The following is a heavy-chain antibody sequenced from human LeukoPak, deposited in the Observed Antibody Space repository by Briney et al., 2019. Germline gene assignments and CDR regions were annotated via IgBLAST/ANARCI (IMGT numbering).Heavy chain of an antibody. CDR3: ARRSGTYHVFDI. D-gene: IGHD1-26*01. V-gene: IGHV4-39*01. Sequence: SETLSLTCTVSGGSISSNGYYWGWIRQPPGKGLEWIGSFYYTGSTFYSPSLKSRVTISVDTSKNQFSLKLSSVTAADTAVYYCARRSGTYHVFDIWGQGTMVTVSS. J-gene: IGHJ3*02. CDR2: FYYTGST. CDR1: GGSISSNGYY.